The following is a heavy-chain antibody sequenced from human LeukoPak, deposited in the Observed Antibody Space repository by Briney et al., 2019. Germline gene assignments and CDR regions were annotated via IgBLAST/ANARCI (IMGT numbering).Heavy chain of an antibody. CDR3: ARARRDYVWGSYRNLNFDY. V-gene: IGHV1-2*02. CDR2: INPNSGGT. J-gene: IGHJ4*02. Sequence: ASVKVSCKASGYTFTGYYMHWVRQAPGQGLEWMGWINPNSGGTNYAQKFQGRVTMTRDTPISTAYMELSRLRSDDTAVYYCARARRDYVWGSYRNLNFDYWGQGTLVTVSS. CDR1: GYTFTGYY. D-gene: IGHD3-16*02.